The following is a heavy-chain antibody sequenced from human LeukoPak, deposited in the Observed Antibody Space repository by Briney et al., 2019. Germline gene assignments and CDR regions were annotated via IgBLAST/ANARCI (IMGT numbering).Heavy chain of an antibody. CDR3: ARRLHFYDLFDY. V-gene: IGHV4-39*01. D-gene: IGHD2/OR15-2a*01. J-gene: IGHJ4*02. CDR2: IYYSGTT. Sequence: SETLSLTCTVSGGSISNTNYYWGWIRQPPGKGLEWIGTIYYSGTTYSNPSLKSRVTISVDTSTNQFSLKVRSVTAADTAVYYCARRLHFYDLFDYWGQGTLVTVSS. CDR1: GGSISNTNYY.